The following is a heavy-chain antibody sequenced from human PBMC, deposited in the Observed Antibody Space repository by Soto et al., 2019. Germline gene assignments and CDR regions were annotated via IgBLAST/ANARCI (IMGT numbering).Heavy chain of an antibody. D-gene: IGHD3-10*01. CDR2: INAGNGNT. CDR1: GYTFTSYA. Sequence: QVQLVQSGAEVKKPGASVKVSCKASGYTFTSYAMHWVRQAPGQRLEWMGWINAGNGNTKYSQKFQGRVTITRDTSASTAYIELSSLRSEDTAVYYCARGSGLTYFDYWGQGTLVTVSS. CDR3: ARGSGLTYFDY. V-gene: IGHV1-3*01. J-gene: IGHJ4*02.